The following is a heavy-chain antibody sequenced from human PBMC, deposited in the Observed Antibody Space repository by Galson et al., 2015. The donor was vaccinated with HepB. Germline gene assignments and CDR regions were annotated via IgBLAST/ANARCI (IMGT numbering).Heavy chain of an antibody. Sequence: SVKVSCKASGYTFTSYGISWVRQAPGQGLEWMGWISAYSGNTNYAQKLQGRVTMTTDTSTSTAYMELRSLRSDDTAVYYCARDLAVAGSGGYYYGMDVWGQGTTATVSS. CDR1: GYTFTSYG. D-gene: IGHD6-19*01. V-gene: IGHV1-18*04. J-gene: IGHJ6*02. CDR2: ISAYSGNT. CDR3: ARDLAVAGSGGYYYGMDV.